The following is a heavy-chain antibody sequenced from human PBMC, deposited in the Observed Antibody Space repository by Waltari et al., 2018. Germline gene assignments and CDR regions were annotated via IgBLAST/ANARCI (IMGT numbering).Heavy chain of an antibody. CDR3: ARERTTGYSYGYSLAVRGHDY. D-gene: IGHD5-18*01. V-gene: IGHV3-30-3*01. CDR2: ISYEGSNK. J-gene: IGHJ4*02. CDR1: GFTFSSYA. Sequence: QVQLVESGGGVVQPGRSLRLSCAASGFTFSSYAMHWVRQAPGKGLEWVAVISYEGSNKYYADSVKGRFTISRDNSKNTLYLKMNSLRAEDTAVYYCARERTTGYSYGYSLAVRGHDYWGQGTLVTVSS.